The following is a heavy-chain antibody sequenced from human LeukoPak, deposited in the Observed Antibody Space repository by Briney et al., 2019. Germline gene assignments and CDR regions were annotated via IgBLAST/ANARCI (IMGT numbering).Heavy chain of an antibody. J-gene: IGHJ4*02. CDR1: GGSIGSSNW. V-gene: IGHV4-4*02. D-gene: IGHD3-22*01. Sequence: PSETLSLTCAVSGGSIGSSNWWSWVRQPPGKGLEWIGEIYHSGSTNYNPSLKSRVTISVDKSKNQFSLKLSSVTAADTAVYYCASRGGYYLYYFDYWGQGTLVTVSS. CDR2: IYHSGST. CDR3: ASRGGYYLYYFDY.